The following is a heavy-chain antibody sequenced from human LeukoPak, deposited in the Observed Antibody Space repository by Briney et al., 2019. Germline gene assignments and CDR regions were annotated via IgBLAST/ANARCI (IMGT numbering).Heavy chain of an antibody. D-gene: IGHD7-27*01. CDR2: ISTDGSGT. Sequence: GGSLRLSCEASGFTFGRYWMHWVRQAPGEGLVWVSRISTDGSGTSYAESVKGRFTISRDNAKNTLYLQMNSLRAEDTAVYYCARDWALTEWGQGTLVTVSS. CDR3: ARDWALTE. CDR1: GFTFGRYW. V-gene: IGHV3-74*01. J-gene: IGHJ4*02.